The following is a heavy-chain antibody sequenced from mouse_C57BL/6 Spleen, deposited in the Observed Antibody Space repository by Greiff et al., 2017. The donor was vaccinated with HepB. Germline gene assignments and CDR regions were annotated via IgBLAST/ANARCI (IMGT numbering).Heavy chain of an antibody. CDR2: IDPEDGDT. J-gene: IGHJ1*03. CDR1: GFNIKDYY. CDR3: TTGITTVVASYWYFDV. V-gene: IGHV14-1*01. D-gene: IGHD1-1*01. Sequence: EVQLQQSGAELVRPGASVKLSCTASGFNIKDYYMHWVKQRPEQGLEWIGRIDPEDGDTEYAPKFQGKATMTADTSSNTAYLQLSSLTSEDTAVYYCTTGITTVVASYWYFDVWGTGTTVTVSS.